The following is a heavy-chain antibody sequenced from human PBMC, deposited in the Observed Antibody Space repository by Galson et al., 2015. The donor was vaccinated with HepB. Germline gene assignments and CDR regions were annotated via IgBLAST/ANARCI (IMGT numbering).Heavy chain of an antibody. CDR2: IYPGDSDT. Sequence: QSGAEVKEPGESLKISCKASGYSFINYWIGWVRQMPGKGLEWMGIIYPGDSDTRYSPSFQGQVTISADKSISTAYLQWSSLKASDTAMYYCARNLLGYCSGGSCPYGMDVWGQGTTVTVSS. V-gene: IGHV5-51*01. D-gene: IGHD2-15*01. J-gene: IGHJ6*02. CDR1: GYSFINYW. CDR3: ARNLLGYCSGGSCPYGMDV.